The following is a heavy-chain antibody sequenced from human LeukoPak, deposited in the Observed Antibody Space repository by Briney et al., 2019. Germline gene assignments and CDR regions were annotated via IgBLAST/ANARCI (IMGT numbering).Heavy chain of an antibody. CDR2: IYSGGST. CDR3: ARGVGGYYFIAPFDY. CDR1: GFTFSGYA. Sequence: GGSLRLSCAASGFTFSGYAMSWVRQAPGKGLEWVSVIYSGGSTYYADSVKGRFTISRDNSKNTLYLQMNSLRAEDTAVYYCARGVGGYYFIAPFDYWGQGTLVTVSS. D-gene: IGHD3-3*01. V-gene: IGHV3-53*01. J-gene: IGHJ4*02.